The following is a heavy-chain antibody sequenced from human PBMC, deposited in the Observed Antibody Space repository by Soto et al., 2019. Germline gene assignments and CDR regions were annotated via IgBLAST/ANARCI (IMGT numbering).Heavy chain of an antibody. CDR1: GGSISSGGYS. J-gene: IGHJ3*02. CDR3: AREKYVWGSYRVEGAFDI. D-gene: IGHD3-16*02. Sequence: PSETLSLTCAVSGGSISSGGYSWSWIRQPPGKGLEWIGYIYHSGSTYYNPSLKRRVTISVDRSKNQFSLKLSSVTAADTAVYYCAREKYVWGSYRVEGAFDIWGQAPMVTVS. V-gene: IGHV4-30-2*01. CDR2: IYHSGST.